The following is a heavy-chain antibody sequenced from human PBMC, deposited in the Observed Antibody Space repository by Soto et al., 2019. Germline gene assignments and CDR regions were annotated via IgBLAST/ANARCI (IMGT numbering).Heavy chain of an antibody. CDR1: GGSFSGYY. J-gene: IGHJ4*02. CDR3: ARGLRGYYDFWSGYLTRTYFDY. D-gene: IGHD3-3*01. CDR2: INHSGST. Sequence: PSETLSLTCAVYGGSFSGYYWSWIRQPPGKGLEWIGEINHSGSTNYSPSLKSRVTISVDTSKNQFSLKLSSVTAADTAVYYCARGLRGYYDFWSGYLTRTYFDYWGQGTLVTVS. V-gene: IGHV4-34*01.